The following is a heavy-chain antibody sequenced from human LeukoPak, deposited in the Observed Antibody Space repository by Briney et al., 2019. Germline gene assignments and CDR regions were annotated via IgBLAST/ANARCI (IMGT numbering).Heavy chain of an antibody. D-gene: IGHD2-8*01. V-gene: IGHV1-46*01. CDR1: GYTFASYY. Sequence: ASVTVSCTASGYTFASYYMHWVRQAPGQGLEWMGLINASGGSTSYAQKFQGRVTMTRDTSTSTVYMELSSLRSEDTAVYYCAREGVGCTNGVCYNSAAGYYYGMDVWGQGTTVTVSS. CDR2: INASGGST. CDR3: AREGVGCTNGVCYNSAAGYYYGMDV. J-gene: IGHJ6*02.